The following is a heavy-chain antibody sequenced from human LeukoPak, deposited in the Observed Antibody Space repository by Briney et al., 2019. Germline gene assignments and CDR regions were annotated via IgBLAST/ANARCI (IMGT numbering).Heavy chain of an antibody. Sequence: PGGSLRPSCAGSGFIFSNYVLSWVRQAPGKGLEWVSTISRSGVATYYANSVKGRFTISRDNSKNTVYLQMSSLRAEDTAMYYCAKHSHDGSAPYYEVQLDYWGQGTLVTVSS. CDR3: AKHSHDGSAPYYEVQLDY. J-gene: IGHJ4*02. CDR1: GFIFSNYV. V-gene: IGHV3-23*01. CDR2: ISRSGVAT. D-gene: IGHD3-22*01.